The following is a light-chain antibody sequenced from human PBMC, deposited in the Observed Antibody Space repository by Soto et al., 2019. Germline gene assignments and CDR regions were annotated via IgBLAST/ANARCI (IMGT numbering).Light chain of an antibody. J-gene: IGKJ2*01. CDR1: QDISNY. V-gene: IGKV1-33*01. CDR2: DAS. Sequence: DIPMTQSPSSLSASVGDRVTITCQASQDISNYLNWYQQKPGKAPKLLIYDASNLETGVPSRFSGSGSVTDFTFTISSLQPEDIATYYCQQYDNLPPYTFGQGTKLESK. CDR3: QQYDNLPPYT.